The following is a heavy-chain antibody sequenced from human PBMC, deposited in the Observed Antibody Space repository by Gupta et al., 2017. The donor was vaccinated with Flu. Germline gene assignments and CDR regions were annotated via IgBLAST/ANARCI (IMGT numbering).Heavy chain of an antibody. D-gene: IGHD5-18*01. V-gene: IGHV1-69*06. CDR3: ARPSWRQLWSGPNSTYYYGMDV. CDR1: GGTFGNYA. Sequence: QAQLVQSGAEVKKPGSSVKVSCKASGGTFGNYAISWVRQAPGQGLEWLGGIIPIFGTPNYAQKFQGRVTISADKSTTTAYMELNSLRSEDTAIYYCARPSWRQLWSGPNSTYYYGMDVWGQGTTVTVSS. J-gene: IGHJ6*02. CDR2: IIPIFGTP.